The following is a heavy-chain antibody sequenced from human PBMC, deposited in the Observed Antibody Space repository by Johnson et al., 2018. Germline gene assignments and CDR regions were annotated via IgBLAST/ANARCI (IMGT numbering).Heavy chain of an antibody. D-gene: IGHD1-14*01. V-gene: IGHV3-23*04. CDR2: ISESGDTT. Sequence: VQLVQSGGALVQPGGSLRLSCVVSGFTFINYVMNWVRPAPGRGLEWIAVISESGDTTYYADSVKGRFTISRDASQRTLFRQMRRLRAEDTALYYCAKDIRGPPDYYYYYYMGVGGKGTTVTVSS. J-gene: IGHJ6*03. CDR3: AKDIRGPPDYYYYYYMGV. CDR1: GFTFINYV.